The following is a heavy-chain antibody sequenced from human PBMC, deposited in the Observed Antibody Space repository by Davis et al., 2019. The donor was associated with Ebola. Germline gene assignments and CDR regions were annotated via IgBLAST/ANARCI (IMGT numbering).Heavy chain of an antibody. D-gene: IGHD3-3*01. CDR3: ARPLLPFGPFYYYYMDV. Sequence: PGGSLRLSCAASGFTFSSYSMNWVRQAPGKGLEWVSSISSSSSYIYYADSVKGRFTISRDNAKNSLYLQMNSLRAEDTAVYYCARPLLPFGPFYYYYMDVWGKGTTVTVSS. CDR1: GFTFSSYS. J-gene: IGHJ6*03. CDR2: ISSSSSYI. V-gene: IGHV3-21*01.